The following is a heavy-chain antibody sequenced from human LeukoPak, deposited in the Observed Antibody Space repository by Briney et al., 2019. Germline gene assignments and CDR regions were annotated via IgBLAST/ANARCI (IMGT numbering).Heavy chain of an antibody. CDR1: GFTFSSYS. Sequence: GGSLRLSCAASGFTFSSYSMNWVRQAPGKGLEWVSSISSSSSYIYYADSVKGRFTISRDNAKNSLYLQMNSLRAEDTAVYYCGKDPNGDYVGAFDMWGQGTMVTVSP. CDR3: GKDPNGDYVGAFDM. CDR2: ISSSSSYI. D-gene: IGHD4-17*01. V-gene: IGHV3-21*04. J-gene: IGHJ3*02.